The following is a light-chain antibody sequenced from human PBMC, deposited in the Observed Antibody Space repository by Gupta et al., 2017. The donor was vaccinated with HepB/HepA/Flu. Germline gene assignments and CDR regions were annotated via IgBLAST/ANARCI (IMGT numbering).Light chain of an antibody. CDR1: SSNTGEGYD. CDR2: GND. CDR3: QSYYDTLSGHVV. J-gene: IGLJ2*01. V-gene: IGLV1-40*01. Sequence: SVLSPPPSASGATGQRVTISCPGISSNTGEGYDVHWYQQLPLTPPNLLIYGNDNRHAVGPDRFSDSKSGTSASLAITGLPAEEEGDYYSQSYYDTLSGHVVFGGGTKLTVL.